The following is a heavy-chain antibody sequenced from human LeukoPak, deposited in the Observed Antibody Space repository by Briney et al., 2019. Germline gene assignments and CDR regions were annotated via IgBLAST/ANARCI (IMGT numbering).Heavy chain of an antibody. CDR1: GFTFRSYG. J-gene: IGHJ4*02. CDR2: IRYDGSNK. Sequence: GGSLRLSCAASGFTFRSYGMHWVRPAPGKGLEWVAFIRYDGSNKYYADSGKGRFTIPRDNSKNTLYLQMNSLRAEDTAVYYCANGGYSGYDWNDYWGQGTLVSVSS. CDR3: ANGGYSGYDWNDY. D-gene: IGHD5-12*01. V-gene: IGHV3-30*02.